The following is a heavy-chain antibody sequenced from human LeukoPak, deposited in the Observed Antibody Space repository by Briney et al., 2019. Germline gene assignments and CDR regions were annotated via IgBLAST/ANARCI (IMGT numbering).Heavy chain of an antibody. CDR3: ARVSHPYFDWFRNDAFDI. D-gene: IGHD3-9*01. CDR1: GYTFTSYD. CDR2: MNPNSGNT. J-gene: IGHJ3*02. V-gene: IGHV1-8*01. Sequence: ASVKVSCKASGYTFTSYDINWVRQATGQGLEWMGWMNPNSGNTGYAQKFQGRVTMTRNTSISTAYMELSSLRSEDTAVYYCARVSHPYFDWFRNDAFDIWGQGTMVTVSS.